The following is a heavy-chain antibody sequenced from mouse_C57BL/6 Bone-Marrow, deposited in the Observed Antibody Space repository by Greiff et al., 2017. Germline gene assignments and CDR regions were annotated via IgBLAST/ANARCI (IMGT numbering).Heavy chain of an antibody. V-gene: IGHV1-69*01. J-gene: IGHJ1*03. CDR1: GYTFTSYW. CDR2: IDPSDSYT. Sequence: QVQLQQPGAELVMPGASVKLSCKASGYTFTSYWMHWVKQRPGQGLEWIGEIDPSDSYTNYTQKFKGKSTLTVDKSSSTAYMQLSSLTSEDAAVYYCARGGGNWYFDVWGTGTTVTVSS. CDR3: ARGGGNWYFDV.